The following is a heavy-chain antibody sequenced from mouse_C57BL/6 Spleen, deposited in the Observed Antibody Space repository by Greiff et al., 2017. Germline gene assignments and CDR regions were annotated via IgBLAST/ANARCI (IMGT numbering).Heavy chain of an antibody. CDR1: GYAFSSSW. J-gene: IGHJ4*01. V-gene: IGHV1-82*01. CDR2: IYPGDGDT. CDR3: ARGPRESMDY. Sequence: VQLQQSGPELVKPGASVKISCKASGYAFSSSWMNWVKQRPGKGLEWIGRIYPGDGDTNYNGKFKGKATLTADKSSSTAYMQLSSLTSEDSAVYFCARGPRESMDYWGQGTSVTVSS.